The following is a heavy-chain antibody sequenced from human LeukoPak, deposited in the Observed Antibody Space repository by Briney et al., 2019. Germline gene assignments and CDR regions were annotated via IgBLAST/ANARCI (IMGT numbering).Heavy chain of an antibody. Sequence: GGSLRLSCAASGFTFDDYAMHWVRQAPGKGLEWVSLISWDGGSTYYADSVKGRFTISRDNSKSSLFLQINSLRPEDTALYYCAKDRGYCSGGSCGLVDYWGQGTLVTVSS. CDR1: GFTFDDYA. J-gene: IGHJ4*02. D-gene: IGHD2-15*01. CDR3: AKDRGYCSGGSCGLVDY. CDR2: ISWDGGST. V-gene: IGHV3-43D*03.